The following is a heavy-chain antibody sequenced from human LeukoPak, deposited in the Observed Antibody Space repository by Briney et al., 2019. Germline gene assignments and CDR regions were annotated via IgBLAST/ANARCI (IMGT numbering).Heavy chain of an antibody. Sequence: SETLSLTCAVSGYSISSGHYRGWIRQPPGKGLEWIGSIYHSGGTYYNPSLKSRVTISVDTSKNQFSLKMKSVTAADTAVYYCAGFTPAVDYCSQGTLVTVSS. D-gene: IGHD3-10*01. CDR1: GYSISSGHY. CDR2: IYHSGGT. V-gene: IGHV4-38-2*01. CDR3: AGFTPAVDY. J-gene: IGHJ4*02.